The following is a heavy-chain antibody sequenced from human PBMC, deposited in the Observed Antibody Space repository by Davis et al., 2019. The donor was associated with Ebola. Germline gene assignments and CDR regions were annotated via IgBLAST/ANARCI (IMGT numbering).Heavy chain of an antibody. CDR3: ARDRDDFWSGIMDV. J-gene: IGHJ3*01. CDR2: ISSSGSTI. CDR1: GFTFSSYE. Sequence: PGGSLRLSCAASGFTFSSYEMNWVRQAPGKGLEWVSYISSSGSTIYYADSVKGRFTISRDNAKNSLYLQMNSLRAEDTAVYYCARDRDDFWSGIMDVWGQGTMVTVSS. V-gene: IGHV3-48*03. D-gene: IGHD3-3*01.